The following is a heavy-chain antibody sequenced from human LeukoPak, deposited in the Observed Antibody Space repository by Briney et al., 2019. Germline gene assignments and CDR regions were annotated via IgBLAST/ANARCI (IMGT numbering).Heavy chain of an antibody. Sequence: PSETLSLTCTVSGGSISSGSYYWSWIRQPAGKGLEWIGRIYTSGSTNYNPSLKSRVTISVDTSKNQFSLKLSSVTAADTAVYYCARDGPGTREWLPSDHMDVWGKGTTVTVSS. V-gene: IGHV4-61*02. CDR1: GGSISSGSYY. D-gene: IGHD5-24*01. J-gene: IGHJ6*03. CDR2: IYTSGST. CDR3: ARDGPGTREWLPSDHMDV.